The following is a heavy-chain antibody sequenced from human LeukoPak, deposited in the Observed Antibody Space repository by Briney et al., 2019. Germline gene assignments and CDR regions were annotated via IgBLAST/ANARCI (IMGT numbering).Heavy chain of an antibody. CDR1: GGSISSSNW. Sequence: SETLSLTCAVSGGSISSSNWWSWVRQPPGKGLEWSGEIYYSGSTYYNPSLKSRVTISVDTSKNQFSLKLSSVTAADTAVYYCASQGPYSSSWENYMDVWGKGTTVTVSS. CDR2: IYYSGST. D-gene: IGHD6-13*01. J-gene: IGHJ6*03. CDR3: ASQGPYSSSWENYMDV. V-gene: IGHV4-4*02.